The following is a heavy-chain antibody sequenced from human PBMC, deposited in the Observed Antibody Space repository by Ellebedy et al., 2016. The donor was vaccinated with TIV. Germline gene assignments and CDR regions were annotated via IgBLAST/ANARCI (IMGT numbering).Heavy chain of an antibody. J-gene: IGHJ3*02. Sequence: PGGSLRLSCKGSGYSFSTYWIGWVRQMPGKGLEWMGIIYPGDSDTRYSPSFQGQVSISAVKSINTAYLQWSSLKASDTAMYYCARVASAVGLEDAFDIWGQGTMVTVSS. V-gene: IGHV5-51*01. CDR3: ARVASAVGLEDAFDI. D-gene: IGHD3-10*01. CDR2: IYPGDSDT. CDR1: GYSFSTYW.